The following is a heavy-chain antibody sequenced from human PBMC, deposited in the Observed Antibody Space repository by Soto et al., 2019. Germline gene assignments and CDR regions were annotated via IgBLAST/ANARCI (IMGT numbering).Heavy chain of an antibody. Sequence: GSGPTLVNPPQNLTLTCTFSGFSLTTSGVGVGWVPQPPGKALEWLALIYWDDDKRYCPSLRSRLTITKDTSRNQVVLTMTNMDPVDTATYFCAHRLTLNTDWNYGRFDYWGQGALVTVSS. CDR1: GFSLTTSGVG. CDR3: AHRLTLNTDWNYGRFDY. J-gene: IGHJ4*02. CDR2: IYWDDDK. D-gene: IGHD1-7*01. V-gene: IGHV2-5*02.